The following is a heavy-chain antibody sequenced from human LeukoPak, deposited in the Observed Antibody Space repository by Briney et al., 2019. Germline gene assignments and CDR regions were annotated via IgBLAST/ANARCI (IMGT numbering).Heavy chain of an antibody. CDR1: GFTFSSYG. V-gene: IGHV3-23*01. J-gene: IGHJ4*02. Sequence: GGSLRLSCAASGFTFSSYGMSWVRQAPRKGLEWVSAIGGRDGSTYYADSVKGRFTISRDNSKNTLYVQMNSLRAEDTAVYYCAKGHYYGSGSLDYWGQGTLVTVSS. CDR2: IGGRDGST. D-gene: IGHD3-10*01. CDR3: AKGHYYGSGSLDY.